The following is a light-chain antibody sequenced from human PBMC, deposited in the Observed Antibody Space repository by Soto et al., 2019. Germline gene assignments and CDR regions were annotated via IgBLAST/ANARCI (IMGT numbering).Light chain of an antibody. Sequence: EIVLTQSPATLSLSPGETATLSCRASQSVSSSLAWYQQKPGQTPRLLIYDASNRATGIPARFSGSGAGTDFALAVSCLEPEEFAVYYCQQRSSWPLTFGGGTKVEIK. CDR3: QQRSSWPLT. CDR1: QSVSSS. J-gene: IGKJ4*01. CDR2: DAS. V-gene: IGKV3-11*01.